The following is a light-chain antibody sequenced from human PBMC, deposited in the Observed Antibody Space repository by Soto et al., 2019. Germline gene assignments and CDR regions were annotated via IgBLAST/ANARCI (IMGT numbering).Light chain of an antibody. CDR3: SSYTTSTSLDRV. CDR1: SSDVGGYKY. V-gene: IGLV2-14*01. Sequence: QSALTQPASVSGSPGQSITISCTGTSSDVGGYKYVSWYQQHPGKAPKLMIYEVSNRPSGISNRFSGSKSGNTASLTISGLQAEDEADYYCSSYTTSTSLDRVFGTGTKLTVL. CDR2: EVS. J-gene: IGLJ1*01.